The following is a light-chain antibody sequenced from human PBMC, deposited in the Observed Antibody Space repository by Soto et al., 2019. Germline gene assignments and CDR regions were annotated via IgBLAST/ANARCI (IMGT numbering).Light chain of an antibody. Sequence: QSVRTQPASLSGSPVQSSTISCTGTSSDVGGYNYVSWYQHHPGKAPKLMIYDVSNRPSGVSNRFSGSKSGNTASLTISGLQPEEEADYYCSSYTTSNTRQIVFGTGTKVTV. CDR2: DVS. V-gene: IGLV2-14*03. CDR1: SSDVGGYNY. CDR3: SSYTTSNTRQIV. J-gene: IGLJ1*01.